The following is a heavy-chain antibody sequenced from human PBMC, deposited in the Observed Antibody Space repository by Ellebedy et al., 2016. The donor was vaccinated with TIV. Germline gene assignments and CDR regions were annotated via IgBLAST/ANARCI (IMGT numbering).Heavy chain of an antibody. CDR2: INPNSGGT. CDR1: GYTFTGYY. Sequence: AASVKVSCKASGYTFTGYYMHWVRQAPGQGLEWMGWINPNSGGTNYAQKFQGRVTMTRDTSISTAYMELSRLRSDDTAVYYCARAYYCSSTSCYGDYYYGMDVWGQGTTVTVSS. J-gene: IGHJ6*02. D-gene: IGHD2-2*01. CDR3: ARAYYCSSTSCYGDYYYGMDV. V-gene: IGHV1-2*02.